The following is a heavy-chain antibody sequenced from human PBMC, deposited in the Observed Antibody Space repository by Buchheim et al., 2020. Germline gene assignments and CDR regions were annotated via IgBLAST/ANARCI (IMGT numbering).Heavy chain of an antibody. V-gene: IGHV3-21*01. D-gene: IGHD3-3*01. CDR3: ARGPYDFWSGYFPYYYYGMDV. CDR2: ISSSSSYI. J-gene: IGHJ6*02. CDR1: GFTFSSYS. Sequence: EVQLVESGGGLVKPGGSMRLSCAASGFTFSSYSMTWVRQAPGKGLEWVSSISSSSSYIYYADSVKGRFTISRDNAKNSLYLQMNSLRAEDTAVYYCARGPYDFWSGYFPYYYYGMDVWGQGTT.